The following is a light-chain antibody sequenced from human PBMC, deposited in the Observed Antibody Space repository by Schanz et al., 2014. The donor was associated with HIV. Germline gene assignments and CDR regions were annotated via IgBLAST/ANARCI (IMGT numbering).Light chain of an antibody. CDR1: SSDVGNYLL. Sequence: QSALTQPRSVSGSPGQSITISCTGTSSDVGNYLLVSWYQQHPGKAPKLIIYDVSRRPSGISNRFSGSKSGNTASLTISGLQAEDEADYYCCSYAITTYVFGTWTKLTVL. V-gene: IGLV2-23*02. J-gene: IGLJ1*01. CDR2: DVS. CDR3: CSYAITTYV.